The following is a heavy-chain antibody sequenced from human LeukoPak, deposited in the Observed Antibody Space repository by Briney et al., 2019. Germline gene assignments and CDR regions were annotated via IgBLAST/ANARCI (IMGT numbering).Heavy chain of an antibody. CDR2: INHSGST. Sequence: SETLSLTCAVYGGSFSGYYWSWIRQPPGKGLEWIGEINHSGSTNYNPSLKSRVTISVDTSKNQFSLKLSSVTAADTAVYYCARGSITMVRGVIPYYYYYYGMDVWGQGTTVTVSS. D-gene: IGHD3-10*01. CDR1: GGSFSGYY. V-gene: IGHV4-34*01. J-gene: IGHJ6*02. CDR3: ARGSITMVRGVIPYYYYYYGMDV.